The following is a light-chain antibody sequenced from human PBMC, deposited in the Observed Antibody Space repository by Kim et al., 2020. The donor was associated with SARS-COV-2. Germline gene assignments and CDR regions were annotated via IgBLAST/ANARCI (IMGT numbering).Light chain of an antibody. CDR1: SGSIASNY. CDR2: EDN. CDR3: QSYDSSNRGV. Sequence: KPVTISRTRSSGSIASNYVQGYQLRPGSAPTNVIYEDNQRPSGVPDRFSVSIDSSSNSASLTISGLKTEDEADYYCQSYDSSNRGVFGGGTQLTVL. J-gene: IGLJ3*02. V-gene: IGLV6-57*03.